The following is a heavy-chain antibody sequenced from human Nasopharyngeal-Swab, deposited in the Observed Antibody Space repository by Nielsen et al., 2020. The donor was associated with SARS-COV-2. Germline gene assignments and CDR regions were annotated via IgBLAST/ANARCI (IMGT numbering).Heavy chain of an antibody. Sequence: GESLKISCAAPGFTFSNYGMHWVRQAPGKGLEWVALIWYDGSNKYYADSVKGRFTISRDNSKNTVYLQMNSLRAEDTAVYYCAAAPSGDYGGYWGQGTLVTVSS. CDR2: IWYDGSNK. CDR3: AAAPSGDYGGY. D-gene: IGHD4-23*01. CDR1: GFTFSNYG. J-gene: IGHJ4*02. V-gene: IGHV3-33*01.